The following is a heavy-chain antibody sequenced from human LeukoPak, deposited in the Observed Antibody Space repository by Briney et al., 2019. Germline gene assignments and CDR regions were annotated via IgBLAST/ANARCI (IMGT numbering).Heavy chain of an antibody. V-gene: IGHV3-7*01. CDR1: GFTFSSYW. CDR2: IKQDGSEK. Sequence: GGSLRLSCAASGFTFSSYWMSWVRQAPGKGLEWVANIKQDGSEKYYVDSVKGRFTISRGNAKNSLYLQMNSLRAEDTAVYYCARDLPAGSGYCSGGSCGGGQGTLVTVSS. J-gene: IGHJ4*02. CDR3: ARDLPAGSGYCSGGSCG. D-gene: IGHD2-15*01.